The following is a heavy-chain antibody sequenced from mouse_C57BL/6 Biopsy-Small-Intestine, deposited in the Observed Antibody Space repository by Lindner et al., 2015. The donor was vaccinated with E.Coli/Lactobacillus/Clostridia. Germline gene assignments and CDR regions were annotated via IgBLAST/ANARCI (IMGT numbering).Heavy chain of an antibody. CDR2: IYPRDGST. CDR1: GYTFTSYD. Sequence: VQLQESGPELVKPGASVKLSCKASGYTFTSYDINWVKQRPGQGLEWIGWIYPRDGSTKYNEKFKGKATLTVGTSSSTAYMELHSLTSEDSAVYFCARKPNFYYGGSFYYAMDYWGQGTSVTVSS. J-gene: IGHJ4*01. V-gene: IGHV1-85*01. CDR3: ARKPNFYYGGSFYYAMDY. D-gene: IGHD1-1*01.